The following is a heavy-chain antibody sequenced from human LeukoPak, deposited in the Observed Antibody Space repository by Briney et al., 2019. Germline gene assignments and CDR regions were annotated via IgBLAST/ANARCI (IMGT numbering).Heavy chain of an antibody. CDR3: ARFLSGSHDAFDI. CDR1: GYSFTGYW. V-gene: IGHV1-2*06. D-gene: IGHD1-26*01. J-gene: IGHJ3*02. Sequence: ASVKVSCKASGYSFTGYWHWVRQAPGQGLEWMGRINPNSGGTDYAQTFRGRVTMTRDTSVSTAYMELRSLRSDDTAVYYCARFLSGSHDAFDIWGQGTMVTVSS. CDR2: INPNSGGT.